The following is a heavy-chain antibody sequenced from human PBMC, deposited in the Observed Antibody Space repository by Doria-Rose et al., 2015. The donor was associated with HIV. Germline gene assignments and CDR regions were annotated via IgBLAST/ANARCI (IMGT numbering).Heavy chain of an antibody. CDR2: ISSYDEV. CDR3: ARIKSSRWYHKYYFDF. D-gene: IGHD6-13*01. V-gene: IGHV2-26*01. J-gene: IGHJ4*02. CDR1: GVSLSSPGMG. Sequence: QESGPVLVKPTETLTLTCTVSGVSLSSPGMGVSWIRQPPGKALEWLANISSYDEVSYKTSLKSSLTISRVNSNSQLVRTMTDMDPVDTATYYCARIKSSRWYHKYYFDFWGQGTLVIVSA.